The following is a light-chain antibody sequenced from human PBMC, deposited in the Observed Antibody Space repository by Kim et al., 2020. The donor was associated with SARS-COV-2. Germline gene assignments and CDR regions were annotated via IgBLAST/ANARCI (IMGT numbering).Light chain of an antibody. V-gene: IGLV2-18*02. CDR1: SNDVGSYNR. CDR2: EVS. Sequence: QSALTQPPSVSGSPGQSVTISCTGTSNDVGSYNRVSWYQQPPGTAPKLTIYEVSNRPSGVPDRFSGSKSGNTASLTISGLQAEDEADYYCSSYTSSSTVVFGGGTQLTVL. CDR3: SSYTSSSTVV. J-gene: IGLJ2*01.